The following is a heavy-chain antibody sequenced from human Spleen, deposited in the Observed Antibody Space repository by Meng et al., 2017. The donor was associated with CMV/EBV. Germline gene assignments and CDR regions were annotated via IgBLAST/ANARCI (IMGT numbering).Heavy chain of an antibody. CDR2: IYHSGGT. V-gene: IGHV4-4*02. Sequence: VHCHESGPGLVKPSGTLSPTCACAGGSISISTWWSWVRQPPGKGLEWIGEIYHSGGTNYNPSLRGRVTISLDKSKNQFSPTLRSVTAADTAVYYCARDPYATGWAGWGQGTLVTVSS. CDR3: ARDPYATGWAG. CDR1: GGSISISTW. J-gene: IGHJ4*02. D-gene: IGHD6-19*01.